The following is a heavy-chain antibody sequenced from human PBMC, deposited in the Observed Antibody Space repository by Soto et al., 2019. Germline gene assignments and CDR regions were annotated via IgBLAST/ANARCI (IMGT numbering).Heavy chain of an antibody. CDR3: AKDHPCTIFGVVISDY. J-gene: IGHJ4*02. CDR2: ISGSGGST. Sequence: EVQLLESGGGLVQPGGSLRLSCAASGFTFSSYAMSWVRQAPGKGLEWVSAISGSGGSTYYADSVKGRFTISRDNSKNTLYLQMNSLRAEDTAVYYCAKDHPCTIFGVVISDYWGQGTLVTVSS. D-gene: IGHD3-3*01. V-gene: IGHV3-23*01. CDR1: GFTFSSYA.